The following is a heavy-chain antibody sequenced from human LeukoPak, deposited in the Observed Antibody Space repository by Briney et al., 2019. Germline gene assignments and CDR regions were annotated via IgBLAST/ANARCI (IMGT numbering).Heavy chain of an antibody. CDR3: ARDPVSLHMVRGVSIDY. CDR1: GFTFSSYA. D-gene: IGHD3-10*01. J-gene: IGHJ4*02. CDR2: ISYDGSNK. V-gene: IGHV3-30*04. Sequence: PGGSLRLSCAASGFTFSSYAMHWVRQAPGKGLERVAVISYDGSNKYYADSVKGRFTISRDNSKNTLYLQMNSLRAEDTAVYYCARDPVSLHMVRGVSIDYWGQGTLVTVSS.